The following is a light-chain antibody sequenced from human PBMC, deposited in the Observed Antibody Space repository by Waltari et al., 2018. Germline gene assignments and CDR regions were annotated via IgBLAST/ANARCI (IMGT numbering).Light chain of an antibody. CDR2: DSF. Sequence: EVVSTQSPGPLSFSPGERATLSCRASQNIRGAYLAWYQQRPGQAPRLLIYDSFIRATGIPDRFSGSGSGADFTLTISSLAPEDSAVYFCHQYDTSPQTFGQGTKVSIK. CDR1: QNIRGAY. J-gene: IGKJ1*01. CDR3: HQYDTSPQT. V-gene: IGKV3-20*01.